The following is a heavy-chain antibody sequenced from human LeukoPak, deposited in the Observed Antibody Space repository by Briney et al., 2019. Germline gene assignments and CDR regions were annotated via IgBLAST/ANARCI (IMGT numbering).Heavy chain of an antibody. CDR3: ARRSDYGDYGYSFDY. CDR2: IYIGGCT. V-gene: IGHV3-66*02. J-gene: IGHJ4*02. D-gene: IGHD4-17*01. Sequence: GGSLRLSCAAAGFTVSSNYMGSVRQAPGKGLECVAVIYIGGCTYYAASVRARFTIPRTNPKNRLYFKINSLRAENTPVYYCARRSDYGDYGYSFDYWGQGTLVSVSS. CDR1: GFTVSSNY.